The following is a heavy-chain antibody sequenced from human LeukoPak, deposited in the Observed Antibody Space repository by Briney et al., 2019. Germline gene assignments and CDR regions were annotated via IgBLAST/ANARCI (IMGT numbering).Heavy chain of an antibody. Sequence: PSETLSLTCTVSGGSISSNYWSWIRQPPGKGLEWIGYISYSGSTNYNPSLKRRVTISVDTSKSQFSLKLRSVTAADTAVYYCARVMIARFDYWGQGTLVTVSS. CDR3: ARVMIARFDY. D-gene: IGHD3-22*01. CDR1: GGSISSNY. J-gene: IGHJ4*02. CDR2: ISYSGST. V-gene: IGHV4-59*01.